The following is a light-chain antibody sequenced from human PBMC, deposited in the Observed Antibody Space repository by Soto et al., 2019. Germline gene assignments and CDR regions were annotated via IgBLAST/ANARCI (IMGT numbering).Light chain of an antibody. CDR3: QQTYVAPVT. V-gene: IGKV1-39*01. J-gene: IGKJ4*01. CDR2: ATS. Sequence: DIQMTQSPSSLSASVGERVTITCRASQNIKSFLNWYQQKPGKAPKLLIYATSSVQSGVPARFSGGRSGTDFSLSFSSLQPEDFATYYCQQTYVAPVTFGGGTKVEI. CDR1: QNIKSF.